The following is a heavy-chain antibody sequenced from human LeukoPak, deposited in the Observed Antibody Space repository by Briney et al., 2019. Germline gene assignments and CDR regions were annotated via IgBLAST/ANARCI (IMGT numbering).Heavy chain of an antibody. J-gene: IGHJ6*02. CDR2: INSISSYL. CDR3: ARDRNRGGGYYYYGMDV. CDR1: GFTFSTYS. Sequence: GGSLRLSCAASGFTFSTYSMNWVRQAPGKGLEWVSSINSISSYLFYADSVKGRFTISRDNAKNLLYLQMNSLRAEDTAVYYCARDRNRGGGYYYYGMDVWGQGTTVTVSS. D-gene: IGHD2-15*01. V-gene: IGHV3-21*01.